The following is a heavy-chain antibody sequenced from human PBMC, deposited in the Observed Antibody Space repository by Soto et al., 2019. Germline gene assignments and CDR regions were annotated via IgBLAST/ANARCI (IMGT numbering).Heavy chain of an antibody. Sequence: ESGGGVVQPGRSLRLSCAASGFTFSSYAMHWVRQAPGKGLEWVAVISSDGSNKYYADSVKGRFTISRDNSKNTLYLQMNSLRAEDTAVYYCARFKGCSGGTCYSYVDYWGQGTLVTVSS. CDR1: GFTFSSYA. J-gene: IGHJ4*02. CDR3: ARFKGCSGGTCYSYVDY. CDR2: ISSDGSNK. D-gene: IGHD2-15*01. V-gene: IGHV3-30-3*01.